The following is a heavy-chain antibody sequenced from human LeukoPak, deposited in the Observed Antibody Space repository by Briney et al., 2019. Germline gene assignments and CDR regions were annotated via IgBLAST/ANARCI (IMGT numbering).Heavy chain of an antibody. J-gene: IGHJ6*03. CDR3: ARGPNHYYYMDF. Sequence: ASMKVSCKASGYSFTGYYIHWVRQAPGQGLEWMGWINPDGDVTKSAQKFQGRVTMTTDKSINTVFMELSGLTSDDTALYYCARGPNHYYYMDFWGKGTPVSVSS. D-gene: IGHD2-8*01. CDR1: GYSFTGYY. CDR2: INPDGDVT. V-gene: IGHV1-2*02.